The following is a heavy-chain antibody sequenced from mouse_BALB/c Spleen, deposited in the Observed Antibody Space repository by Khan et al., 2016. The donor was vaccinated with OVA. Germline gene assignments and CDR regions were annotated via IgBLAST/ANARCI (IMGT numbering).Heavy chain of an antibody. CDR3: ARDRSDY. J-gene: IGHJ2*01. CDR1: GYTFTSYW. V-gene: IGHV1-7*01. Sequence: QVQLQQSGAELAKPGASVKMSCTASGYTFTSYWMHWIKQRPGQGLEWMGYINPTTGNTDYNQKFKDKATLTADKSSSTADMQLSSLTSDDSAVYYCARDRSDYWGQGTALTVSS. CDR2: INPTTGNT.